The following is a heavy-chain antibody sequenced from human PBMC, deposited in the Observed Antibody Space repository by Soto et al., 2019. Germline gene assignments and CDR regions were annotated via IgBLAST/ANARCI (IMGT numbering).Heavy chain of an antibody. V-gene: IGHV4-59*01. CDR1: GGSISSYY. CDR3: ARGVDGYNSD. D-gene: IGHD5-12*01. J-gene: IGHJ4*02. Sequence: QVQLQESGPGLVKPSETLSLTCTVSGGSISSYYWSWIRQPPGKGLEWIGYIYYSGSTNYNPSLKSRVTISVDTSKNQFSLKLSSVTAADTAVYYCARGVDGYNSDWGQGTLVTVSS. CDR2: IYYSGST.